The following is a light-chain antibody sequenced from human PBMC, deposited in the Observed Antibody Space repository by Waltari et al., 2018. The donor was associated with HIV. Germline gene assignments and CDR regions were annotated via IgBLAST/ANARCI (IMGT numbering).Light chain of an antibody. J-gene: IGLJ2*01. CDR3: QSYDSTNHVV. CDR1: SGSIGTNY. Sequence: NFMLTQPHSVSESAGKTVTISCTGSSGSIGTNYVQWYQQRPGSAPTTVIYEDNRRPSGVPDRFSRSIDSSSNSASLTISGLKTEDEADYYCQSYDSTNHVVFGGGTKLTVL. CDR2: EDN. V-gene: IGLV6-57*02.